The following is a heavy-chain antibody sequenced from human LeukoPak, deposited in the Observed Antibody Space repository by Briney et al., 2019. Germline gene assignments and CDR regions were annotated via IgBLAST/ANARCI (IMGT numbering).Heavy chain of an antibody. J-gene: IGHJ4*02. V-gene: IGHV4-34*01. Sequence: GSLRLSCAASGFPFSSYWMSWIRQPPGKGLEWIGEINHSGSTNYNPSLKSRVTISVDTSKNQFSLKLSSVTAADTAVYYCARGDPRYDSSGYSFDYWGQGTLVTVSS. D-gene: IGHD3-22*01. CDR1: GFPFSSYW. CDR3: ARGDPRYDSSGYSFDY. CDR2: INHSGST.